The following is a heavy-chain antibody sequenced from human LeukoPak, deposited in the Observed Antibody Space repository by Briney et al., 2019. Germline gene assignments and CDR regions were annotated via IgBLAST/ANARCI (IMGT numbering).Heavy chain of an antibody. D-gene: IGHD3-22*01. V-gene: IGHV4-38-2*02. Sequence: PSETLSLTCTVSGYSISSGYYWGWIRQPPGKGLEWIGSIYHSGSTYYNPSLKSRVTISVDRSKNQFSLKLSSVTAADTAVYYCARDSAYYYDSSLTWGQGTLVTVSS. CDR2: IYHSGST. CDR3: ARDSAYYYDSSLT. CDR1: GYSISSGYY. J-gene: IGHJ4*02.